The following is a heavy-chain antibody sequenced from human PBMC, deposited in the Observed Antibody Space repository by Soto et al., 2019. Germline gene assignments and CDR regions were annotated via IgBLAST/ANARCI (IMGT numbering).Heavy chain of an antibody. CDR2: ITDSGGST. Sequence: GGSLRLSCAASGFTFTNVAMTWVRQAPGKGLEWVSTITDSGGSTDYADSVKGRFTISRDNSKSTLYLQMNNLRADDTAVYYCAKDAGDVRDWDCRGGSCSPDGMDVWGQGTMVTVSS. CDR1: GFTFTNVA. V-gene: IGHV3-23*01. D-gene: IGHD2-15*01. CDR3: AKDAGDVRDWDCRGGSCSPDGMDV. J-gene: IGHJ6*02.